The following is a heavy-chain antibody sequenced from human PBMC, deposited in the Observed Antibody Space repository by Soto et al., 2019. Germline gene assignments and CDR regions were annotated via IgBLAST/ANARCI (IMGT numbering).Heavy chain of an antibody. Sequence: GGSLRLSCAASGFTFSSYGMHWVRQAPGKGLEWVAVISYDGSNKYYADSVKGRFTISRDNSKNTLYLQMNSLRAGDTSLYYCAKDVGIYYFDYWGQGTLVTVPQ. CDR1: GFTFSSYG. V-gene: IGHV3-30*18. J-gene: IGHJ4*02. CDR2: ISYDGSNK. CDR3: AKDVGIYYFDY.